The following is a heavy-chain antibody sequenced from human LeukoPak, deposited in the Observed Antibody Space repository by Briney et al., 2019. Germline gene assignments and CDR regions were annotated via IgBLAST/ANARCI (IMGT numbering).Heavy chain of an antibody. D-gene: IGHD6-13*01. V-gene: IGHV1-2*04. J-gene: IGHJ6*02. CDR2: INPNSGGT. CDR3: ARGKSPPPGAADNYYYGMDV. Sequence: GASVKVSCKASGYTFTSYGISWVRQAPGQGLEWMGWINPNSGGTNYAQKFQGWVTMTRDTSISTAYMELSRLRSDDTAVYYCARGKSPPPGAADNYYYGMDVWGQGTTVTVSS. CDR1: GYTFTSYG.